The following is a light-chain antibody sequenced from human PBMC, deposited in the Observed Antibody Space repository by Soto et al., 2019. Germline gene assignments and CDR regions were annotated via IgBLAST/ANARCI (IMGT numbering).Light chain of an antibody. CDR2: AAS. CDR3: QQYNNWLT. Sequence: EIVLTQSPATLSLSPGERATLSCRASQSVNNYLAWYQQKPGQAPRLLIFAASTRATGVPARFSGSGSGTDFTLTINSLQSEDVGVYYCQQYNNWLTFGGGTKVDIK. J-gene: IGKJ4*01. CDR1: QSVNNY. V-gene: IGKV3-15*01.